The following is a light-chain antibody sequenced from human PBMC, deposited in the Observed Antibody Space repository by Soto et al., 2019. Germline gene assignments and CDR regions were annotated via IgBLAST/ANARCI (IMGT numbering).Light chain of an antibody. CDR3: QQYDNWWT. J-gene: IGKJ1*01. CDR2: GAS. CDR1: QSVSSNY. Sequence: DIVLTQSPGTLSLSPGERATLSCRASQSVSSNYLAWYQQKPGHAPRLRIYGASTRATGIPARLSGSGSGTEFTLTISSLHSEDFGVYYCQQYDNWWTFGQGTKVDIK. V-gene: IGKV3-15*01.